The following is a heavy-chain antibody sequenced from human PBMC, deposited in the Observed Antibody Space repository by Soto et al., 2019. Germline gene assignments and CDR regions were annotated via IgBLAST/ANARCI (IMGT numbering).Heavy chain of an antibody. CDR3: ARHNYASGFFDY. J-gene: IGHJ4*02. Sequence: SETLSLTCSVSCGSISSGVYYWGWIRQPPGKGLEWIGSMFHSGRTYQNPSLKSRVIISVDTSTNQFSLKLRSVTAADTAVYFCARHNYASGFFDYWGRGTLVTVSS. CDR1: CGSISSGVYY. V-gene: IGHV4-39*01. CDR2: MFHSGRT. D-gene: IGHD3-10*01.